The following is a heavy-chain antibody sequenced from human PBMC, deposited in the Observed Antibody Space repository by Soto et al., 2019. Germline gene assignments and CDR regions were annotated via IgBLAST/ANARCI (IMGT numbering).Heavy chain of an antibody. V-gene: IGHV3-30*14. Sequence: GGSLRLSCAASGFTFSSYAMHWVRQAPGKGLEWVAVISYDGSNKYYADSVKGRFTISRDNSKNTLYLQMNSLRAEDTAVYYCARDSDYYNCIDVWGQGTAVTVS. CDR1: GFTFSSYA. CDR2: ISYDGSNK. J-gene: IGHJ6*02. CDR3: ARDSDYYNCIDV.